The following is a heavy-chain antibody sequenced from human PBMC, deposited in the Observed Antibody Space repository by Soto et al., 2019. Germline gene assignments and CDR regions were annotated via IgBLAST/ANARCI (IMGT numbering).Heavy chain of an antibody. V-gene: IGHV4-4*07. CDR1: GGSINSYW. D-gene: IGHD2-21*01. Sequence: PSETLSLTCTVSGGSINSYWWSWIRQPVGKGLEWIGRVYSSGTTDYNPSLNSRATMSVETSKNQFSLKLSSVTAADTAVYYCARDIASYAYGEGYWGQGIQVTVSS. CDR3: ARDIASYAYGEGY. CDR2: VYSSGTT. J-gene: IGHJ4*02.